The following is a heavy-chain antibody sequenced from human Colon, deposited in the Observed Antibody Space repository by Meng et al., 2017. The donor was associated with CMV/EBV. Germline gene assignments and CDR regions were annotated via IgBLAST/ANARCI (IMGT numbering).Heavy chain of an antibody. V-gene: IGHV1-2*02. D-gene: IGHD2-2*02. CDR3: ARDMRGCDTASCYTGGEYGIDV. CDR1: GYTFTGYY. Sequence: ASVKVSCKASGYTFTGYYMHWVRQAPGQGLEWMGWINPNSGGTNYAQKFQGRVTMTRATSISTVYMEVSRLTSDDTAVYYCARDMRGCDTASCYTGGEYGIDVWGQGTTVTVSS. CDR2: INPNSGGT. J-gene: IGHJ6*02.